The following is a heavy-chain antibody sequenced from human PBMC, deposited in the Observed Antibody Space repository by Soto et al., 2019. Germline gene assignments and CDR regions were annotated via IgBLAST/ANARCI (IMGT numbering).Heavy chain of an antibody. Sequence: DVQILESGGGLVEPGGSLRLSCAASGFTVSTYGGTWVRQGQGKGREWVSGVSGGSGATHYRDSVKGRFTITTDYPKNPAYLQMNSLRVEDTAVYYCTRWTGYGDLWGQGILVTVS. CDR3: TRWTGYGDL. D-gene: IGHD4-17*01. CDR1: GFTVSTYG. J-gene: IGHJ5*02. CDR2: VSGGSGAT. V-gene: IGHV3-23*01.